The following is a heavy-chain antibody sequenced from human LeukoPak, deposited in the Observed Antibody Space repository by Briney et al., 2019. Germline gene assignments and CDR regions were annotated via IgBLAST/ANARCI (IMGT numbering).Heavy chain of an antibody. CDR2: IKQDGSER. Sequence: GGSLRLSCSASGFSFSSYWMAWVRQAPGKGVEWVANIKQDGSERYYVDSVKGRFTISRDNAKNSLYLQMHSLRAEDTAVYYCARSVAGFDYWGQGTLVTVSS. V-gene: IGHV3-7*01. J-gene: IGHJ4*02. D-gene: IGHD6-19*01. CDR1: GFSFSSYW. CDR3: ARSVAGFDY.